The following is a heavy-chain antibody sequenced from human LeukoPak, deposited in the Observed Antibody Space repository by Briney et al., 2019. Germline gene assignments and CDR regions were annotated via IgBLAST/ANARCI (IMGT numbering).Heavy chain of an antibody. D-gene: IGHD4-17*01. CDR3: AKDFFGFNEYGDYVGGGGF. CDR1: GFTFSSYA. J-gene: IGHJ4*02. V-gene: IGHV3-23*01. CDR2: ISGSGGST. Sequence: GGSLRLSCAASGFTFSSYAMTWVRQAPGKGLEWVSAISGSGGSTYYADSVKGRFTISRDNSKNTLYLQMNSLRAEDTAVYYCAKDFFGFNEYGDYVGGGGFWGQGTLVTVSS.